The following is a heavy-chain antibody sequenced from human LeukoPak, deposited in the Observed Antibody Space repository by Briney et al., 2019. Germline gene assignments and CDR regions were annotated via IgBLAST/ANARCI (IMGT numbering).Heavy chain of an antibody. CDR3: ARGGPPAAMYYFDY. Sequence: ASVKVSCKASGGTFSSYAISWVRQAPGQGPEWMGGIIPIFGTANYAQKFQGRVTITANESTSTAYMELSSLRSEDTAVYYCARGGPPAAMYYFDYWGQGTLVTVSS. D-gene: IGHD2-2*01. CDR2: IIPIFGTA. CDR1: GGTFSSYA. V-gene: IGHV1-69*13. J-gene: IGHJ4*02.